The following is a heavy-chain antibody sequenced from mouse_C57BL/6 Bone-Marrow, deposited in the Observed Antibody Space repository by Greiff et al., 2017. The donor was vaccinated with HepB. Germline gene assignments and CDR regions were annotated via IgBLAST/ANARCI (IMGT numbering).Heavy chain of an antibody. V-gene: IGHV14-4*01. CDR1: GFNIKDDY. D-gene: IGHD1-1*01. CDR3: TTSLDYYGSSYGDWFAY. CDR2: IDPENGDT. J-gene: IGHJ3*01. Sequence: EVKLQQSGAELVRPGASVKLSCTASGFNIKDDYMHWVKQRPEQGLEWIGWIDPENGDTEYASKFQGKATITADTSSNTAYLQLSSLTSEDTAVYYCTTSLDYYGSSYGDWFAYWGQGTLVTVSA.